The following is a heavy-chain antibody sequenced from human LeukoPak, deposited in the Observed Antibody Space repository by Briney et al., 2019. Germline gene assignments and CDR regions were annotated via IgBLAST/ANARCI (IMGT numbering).Heavy chain of an antibody. V-gene: IGHV3-11*04. CDR1: GFTFSDYY. CDR2: ISSSGSTI. Sequence: GGSLRLSCAASGFTFSDYYMSWIRQAPGKGLEWVPYISSSGSTIYYADSVKGRFTVSRDNAKNSLYLQMNSLRAEDTAVYCCASWDWAYCGGDCSTRDYWGQGTLVTVSS. J-gene: IGHJ4*02. CDR3: ASWDWAYCGGDCSTRDY. D-gene: IGHD2-21*02.